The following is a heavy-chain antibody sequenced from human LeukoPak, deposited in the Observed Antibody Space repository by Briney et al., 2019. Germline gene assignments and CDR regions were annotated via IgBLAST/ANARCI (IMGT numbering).Heavy chain of an antibody. J-gene: IGHJ4*02. D-gene: IGHD2-2*01. CDR2: STHSGST. Sequence: PSETLSLTCAVYGGSFSGHYWTWIRQAPGKGLERIGESTHSGSTNYNPSLKSRVTISVDTSKNQFSLKLTSMTAADTAVYHCARGRTGAAALDFWGPGTLVTVSS. CDR1: GGSFSGHY. V-gene: IGHV4-34*01. CDR3: ARGRTGAAALDF.